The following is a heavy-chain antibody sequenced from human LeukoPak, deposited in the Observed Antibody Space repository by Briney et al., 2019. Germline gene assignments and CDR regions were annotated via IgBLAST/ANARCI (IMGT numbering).Heavy chain of an antibody. Sequence: GGSLRLSCAASGFTFNSYTMSWVRQAPGKGLEWVSAISDSGYSTYYADSVKGRFTISRDNSKNTLYLQMNSLRAEDTAVYYCARDRPPNSSGYLDWGQGTLVTVSS. J-gene: IGHJ4*02. D-gene: IGHD6-19*01. CDR3: ARDRPPNSSGYLD. CDR1: GFTFNSYT. CDR2: ISDSGYST. V-gene: IGHV3-23*01.